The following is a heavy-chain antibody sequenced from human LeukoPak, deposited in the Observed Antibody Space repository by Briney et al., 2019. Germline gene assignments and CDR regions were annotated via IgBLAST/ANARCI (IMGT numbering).Heavy chain of an antibody. J-gene: IGHJ4*02. Sequence: RPGGSLRLYCTASGFTFSNNAMHWVRQAPGKGLEWVAVISHDGSTKAYADLVKGRFSISRDTSKNTLYLQMNSLRADDTAVYHCVKEGVGSSYDYWGQGTLVTVSA. CDR1: GFTFSNNA. CDR3: VKEGVGSSYDY. D-gene: IGHD6-6*01. CDR2: ISHDGSTK. V-gene: IGHV3-30-3*01.